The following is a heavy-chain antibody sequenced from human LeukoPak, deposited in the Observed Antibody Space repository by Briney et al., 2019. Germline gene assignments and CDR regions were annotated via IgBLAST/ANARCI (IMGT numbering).Heavy chain of an antibody. D-gene: IGHD3-10*01. J-gene: IGHJ4*02. CDR2: ISHHVNVK. CDR3: VREGYYESGSSPTFYFDF. V-gene: IGHV3-30-3*01. Sequence: GGSLRLSCAASGFDFQNHFIHWFRQVPGKGLEWVAVISHHVNVKFYADSVKGRLTISRDNSAKTVYLQMNSLRPDDAAVYYCVREGYYESGSSPTFYFDFWGQGTVVTVSS. CDR1: GFDFQNHF.